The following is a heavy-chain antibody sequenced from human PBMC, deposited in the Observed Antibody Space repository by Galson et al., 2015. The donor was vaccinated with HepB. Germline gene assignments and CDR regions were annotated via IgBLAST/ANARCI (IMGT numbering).Heavy chain of an antibody. CDR2: INSDGSST. Sequence: SLRLSCAASGFTFSSYWMHWVRQAPGKGLVWVSRINSDGSSTSYADSVKGRFTISRDNAKNTLYLQMNSLRAEDTAVYYCARVSVVVAAPFDYWGQGTLVTASS. J-gene: IGHJ4*02. CDR3: ARVSVVVAAPFDY. D-gene: IGHD2-15*01. V-gene: IGHV3-74*01. CDR1: GFTFSSYW.